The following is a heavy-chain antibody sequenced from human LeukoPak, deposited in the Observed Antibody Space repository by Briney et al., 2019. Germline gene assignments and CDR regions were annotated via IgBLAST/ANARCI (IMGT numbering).Heavy chain of an antibody. CDR2: INPNSGGT. CDR1: GYTFTGYY. V-gene: IGHV1-2*02. CDR3: SRRRLSDNYYYYYYMDV. D-gene: IGHD3-9*01. J-gene: IGHJ6*03. Sequence: GASVKVSRKASGYTFTGYYMHWVRQAPGQGLEWMGWINPNSGGTNYAQKFQGRVTMTRDTSISTAYMELSRLRSDDKAVYYFSRRRLSDNYYYYYYMDVWGKGTTVTVSS.